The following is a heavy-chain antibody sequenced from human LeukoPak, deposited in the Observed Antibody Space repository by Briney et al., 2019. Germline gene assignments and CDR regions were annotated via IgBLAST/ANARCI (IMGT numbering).Heavy chain of an antibody. D-gene: IGHD3-22*01. Sequence: ASVKVSCKASGYTFTSYDINWVRQATGQGLEWMGWMNPNSGKTGYAQKFQGRVTMTRNTSISTAYMELSSLRSEDTAVYYCARGRLYSSGYSSRYYYMDVWGKGTTVTVSS. J-gene: IGHJ6*03. CDR1: GYTFTSYD. CDR3: ARGRLYSSGYSSRYYYMDV. V-gene: IGHV1-8*01. CDR2: MNPNSGKT.